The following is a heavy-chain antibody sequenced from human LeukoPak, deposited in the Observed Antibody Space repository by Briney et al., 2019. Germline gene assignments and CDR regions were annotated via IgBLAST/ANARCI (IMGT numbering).Heavy chain of an antibody. V-gene: IGHV3-30*18. CDR2: ITYDGMNK. J-gene: IGHJ4*02. D-gene: IGHD5-12*01. Sequence: PGRSQRLSCAASGFTFSNYGMHWVRQAPGKGLEWVAGITYDGMNKFYADSVQGRSTISRDNSKNTLYLQMNSLRVEDTAVYYCAKDAYSGYDYPNYWGQGTLVTVSS. CDR3: AKDAYSGYDYPNY. CDR1: GFTFSNYG.